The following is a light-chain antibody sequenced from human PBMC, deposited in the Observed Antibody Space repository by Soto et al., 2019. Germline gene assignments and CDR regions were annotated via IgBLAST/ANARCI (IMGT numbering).Light chain of an antibody. Sequence: EIVMTQSPATLSVSPGERATPSCRASQSVSSNLACYQQKPDQAPKLLIFGASTTATGIPARFSGSGSGTEFTRTISSLQSEDFAVYYCQQYNNWPPYTFGQGTKLEIK. CDR1: QSVSSN. J-gene: IGKJ2*01. V-gene: IGKV3-15*01. CDR2: GAS. CDR3: QQYNNWPPYT.